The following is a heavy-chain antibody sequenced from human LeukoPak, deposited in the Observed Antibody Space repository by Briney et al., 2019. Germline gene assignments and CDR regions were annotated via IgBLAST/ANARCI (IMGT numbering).Heavy chain of an antibody. Sequence: GGSLRLSCAASGFTFGSYALTWVRLAPGRGLEWVSTISGDGQYTFFAASVRGRFSISTDNSNNTLYLQMNSLRAEDTAIYHCAKEKPFYCNRASCPFDSWGQGVLVTVSS. J-gene: IGHJ4*02. CDR2: ISGDGQYT. CDR1: GFTFGSYA. V-gene: IGHV3-23*01. CDR3: AKEKPFYCNRASCPFDS. D-gene: IGHD2-2*01.